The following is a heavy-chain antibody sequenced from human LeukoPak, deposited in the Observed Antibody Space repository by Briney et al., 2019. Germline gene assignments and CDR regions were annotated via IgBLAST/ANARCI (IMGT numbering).Heavy chain of an antibody. CDR1: GDSVSSNSAA. V-gene: IGHV6-1*01. D-gene: IGHD6-19*01. Sequence: SQTLSLTCAISGDSVSSNSAAWNWIRQSPSRGLEWLGRTYYRSKWYNDYAVSVKSRITINPDTSKNQFSLQLNSVTPEDTAVYYCARDPVFTFGSGWRLYYYYGMDVWGQGTLVTVSS. J-gene: IGHJ6*02. CDR2: TYYRSKWYN. CDR3: ARDPVFTFGSGWRLYYYYGMDV.